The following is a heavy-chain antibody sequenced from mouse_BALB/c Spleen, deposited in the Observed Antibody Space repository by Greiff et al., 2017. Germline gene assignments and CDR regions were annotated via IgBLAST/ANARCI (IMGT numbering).Heavy chain of an antibody. J-gene: IGHJ2*01. Sequence: VQLKESGPELMKPGASVKISCKASGYSFTSYYMHWVKQSHGKSLEWIGYIDPFNGGTSYNQKFKGKATLTVDKSSSTAYMHLSSLTSEDSAVYYCARSTARATHYFDYWGQGTTLTVSS. V-gene: IGHV1S135*01. D-gene: IGHD3-2*01. CDR3: ARSTARATHYFDY. CDR2: IDPFNGGT. CDR1: GYSFTSYY.